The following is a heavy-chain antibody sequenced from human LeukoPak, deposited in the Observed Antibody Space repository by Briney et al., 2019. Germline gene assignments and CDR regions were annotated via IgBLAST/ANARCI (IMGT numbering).Heavy chain of an antibody. J-gene: IGHJ5*02. CDR3: ARGVGYGSGTRDWFDP. CDR2: ISAYNGNT. D-gene: IGHD3-10*01. V-gene: IGHV1-18*01. CDR1: GYTFTSYG. Sequence: ASVKVSCKASGYTFTSYGISWVRQAPGQGLEWMGWISAYNGNTNYAQKLQGRVAMTTNTSTSTAYMELRSLRSDDTAVYYCARGVGYGSGTRDWFDPWGQGTLVTVSS.